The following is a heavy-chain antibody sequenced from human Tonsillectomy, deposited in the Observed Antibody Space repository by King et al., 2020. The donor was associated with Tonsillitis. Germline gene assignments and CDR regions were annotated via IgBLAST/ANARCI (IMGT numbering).Heavy chain of an antibody. CDR3: ARLGWELLQPLYYYYGMDV. V-gene: IGHV4-59*08. Sequence: QLQESGPGLVKPSETLFLTCTVSGGSISSYYWSWIRQPPGKGLEWIGYIYYSGSTNYNPSLKSRVTISVDTSKNQFSLKLSSVTAADTAVYYCARLGWELLQPLYYYYGMDVWGQGTTVTVSS. CDR2: IYYSGST. J-gene: IGHJ6*02. CDR1: GGSISSYY. D-gene: IGHD1-26*01.